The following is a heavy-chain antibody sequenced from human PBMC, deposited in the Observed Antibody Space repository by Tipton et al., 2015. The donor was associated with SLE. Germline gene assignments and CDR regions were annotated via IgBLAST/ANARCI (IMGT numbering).Heavy chain of an antibody. Sequence: GLVKPSETLSLTCSVSFYSISTAFSWGWLRQSPGKGLEWIGSIHHSGDTYYNPSLRSRVTISRDTSNNRFSLRVASVSASDTAMYYCARSTASWSYYFASWGQGTLVTVSS. CDR2: IHHSGDT. D-gene: IGHD6-13*01. CDR1: FYSISTAFS. CDR3: ARSTASWSYYFAS. J-gene: IGHJ4*02. V-gene: IGHV4-38-2*02.